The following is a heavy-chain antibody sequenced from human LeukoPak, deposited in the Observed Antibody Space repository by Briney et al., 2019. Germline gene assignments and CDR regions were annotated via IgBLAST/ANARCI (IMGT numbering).Heavy chain of an antibody. V-gene: IGHV4-34*01. CDR1: GGSFSGYY. CDR2: INHSGST. CDR3: ARLGYCSSTSCFPLNYYYYYTDV. D-gene: IGHD2-2*01. J-gene: IGHJ6*03. Sequence: PSETLSLTCAVYGGSFSGYYWSWIRQPPGKGLEWIGEINHSGSTNYNPSLKSRVTISVDTSKNQFSLKLSSVTAADTAVYYCARLGYCSSTSCFPLNYYYYYTDVWGKGTTVTVSS.